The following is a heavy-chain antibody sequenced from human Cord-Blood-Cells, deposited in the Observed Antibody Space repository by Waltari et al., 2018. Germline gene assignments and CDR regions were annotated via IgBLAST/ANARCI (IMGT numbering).Heavy chain of an antibody. CDR2: IKQDGSEK. V-gene: IGHV3-7*04. J-gene: IGHJ3*02. D-gene: IGHD1-26*01. Sequence: EVQLVESGGGLVQPGGSRRLSCAAPGFTFSTYCMSWVRQAPGKGLEWVANIKQDGSEKYYVDSVKGRFTISRDNAKNSLYLQMNSLRAEDTAVYYCARVSGSYYGAFDIWGQGTMVTVSS. CDR1: GFTFSTYC. CDR3: ARVSGSYYGAFDI.